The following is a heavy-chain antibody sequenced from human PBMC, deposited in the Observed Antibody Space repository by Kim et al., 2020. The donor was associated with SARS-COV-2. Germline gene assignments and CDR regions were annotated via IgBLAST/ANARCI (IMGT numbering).Heavy chain of an antibody. CDR1: GFSLSTSGVC. D-gene: IGHD2-2*01. CDR2: IDWDGDK. J-gene: IGHJ4*02. V-gene: IGHV2-70*11. Sequence: SGPTLVKPTQTLTLTCTFSGFSLSTSGVCVSWIRQPPGKALEWLARIDWDGDKHYSTSLKTRLTISKDTSKNQVVLTLTNLDPVDTGTYYCARVVGVSCRWDYWGQGTLVTVSS. CDR3: ARVVGVSCRWDY.